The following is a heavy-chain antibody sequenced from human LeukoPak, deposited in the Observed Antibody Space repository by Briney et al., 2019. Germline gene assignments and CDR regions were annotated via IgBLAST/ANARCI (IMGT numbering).Heavy chain of an antibody. CDR3: ATIEAVRFHY. CDR2: IKQDGNEK. J-gene: IGHJ4*02. V-gene: IGHV3-7*01. D-gene: IGHD2/OR15-2a*01. Sequence: GGSLRLSCAASGFTFDDYGMSWVRQAPGKGLEWVANIKQDGNEKYYADSVKGRFTISRDNAKNSVYLQMNSLRAEDTAVYYCATIEAVRFHYWGQGTLVTVSS. CDR1: GFTFDDYG.